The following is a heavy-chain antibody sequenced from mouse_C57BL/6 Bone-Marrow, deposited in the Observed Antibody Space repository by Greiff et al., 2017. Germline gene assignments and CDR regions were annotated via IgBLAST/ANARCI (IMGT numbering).Heavy chain of an antibody. Sequence: EVHLVESGGGLVKPGGSLKLSCAASGFTFSDYGMHWVRQAPEKGLEWVAYISSGSSTIYYAYTVKGRFTISRDNTKNTLFLKMTDLRSEDTAMYYCARNYDYGETWFAYWGQGTLVTVSA. V-gene: IGHV5-17*01. D-gene: IGHD2-4*01. CDR3: ARNYDYGETWFAY. J-gene: IGHJ3*01. CDR1: GFTFSDYG. CDR2: ISSGSSTI.